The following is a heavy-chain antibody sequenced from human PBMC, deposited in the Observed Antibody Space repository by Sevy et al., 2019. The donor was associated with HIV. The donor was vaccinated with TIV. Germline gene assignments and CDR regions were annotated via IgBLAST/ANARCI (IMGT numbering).Heavy chain of an antibody. V-gene: IGHV3-33*01. D-gene: IGHD4-17*01. CDR1: GFTFSSYG. CDR3: ARDLKSRFLIKQVTTSLDP. J-gene: IGHJ5*02. CDR2: IWYDGSNK. Sequence: GGSLRLSCAASGFTFSSYGMHWVRQAPGKGLEWVAVIWYDGSNKYYADSVKGRFTISRDNSKNTLYLQMNSLRAEDTAVYYCARDLKSRFLIKQVTTSLDPWGQGTLVTVSS.